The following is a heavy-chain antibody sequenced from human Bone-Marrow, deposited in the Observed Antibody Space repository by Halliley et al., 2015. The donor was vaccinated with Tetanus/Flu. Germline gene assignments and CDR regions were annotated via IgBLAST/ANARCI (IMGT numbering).Heavy chain of an antibody. V-gene: IGHV3-33*04. Sequence: WVALLWYDGTNKYYADSVTGRFTISRDNSKNMVYLQMNSLRAEDTAVYYCARGFTTSYYYFDYWGQGTLVPVSS. CDR3: ARGFTTSYYYFDY. J-gene: IGHJ4*02. D-gene: IGHD1-26*01. CDR2: LWYDGTNK.